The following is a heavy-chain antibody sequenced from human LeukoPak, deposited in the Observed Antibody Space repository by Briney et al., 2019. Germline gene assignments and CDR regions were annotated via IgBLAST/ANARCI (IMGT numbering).Heavy chain of an antibody. Sequence: SETLSLTCTVSSGSISSSSAYWGWIRQPPGKGLEWIGSTYYSKNTYYNPSLKSRVTISADTSKNQFSLTLGSVSATDTAVYYCVSPRGFSYGYFDYWGQGTLVTVSS. CDR2: TYYSKNT. J-gene: IGHJ4*02. CDR3: VSPRGFSYGYFDY. CDR1: SGSISSSSAY. V-gene: IGHV4-39*01. D-gene: IGHD5-18*01.